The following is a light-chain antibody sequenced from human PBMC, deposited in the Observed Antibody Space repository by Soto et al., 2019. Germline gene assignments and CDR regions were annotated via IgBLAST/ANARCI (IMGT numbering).Light chain of an antibody. CDR2: AAS. CDR1: QGIRND. J-gene: IGKJ1*01. CDR3: LQDYNYPWT. V-gene: IGKV1-6*01. Sequence: AIQMTQSPSCLSASVGDRVTITWRASQGIRNDLGWYQQKPGKAPKLLSYAASSLRSGVPSRFSGSGSGTDFTLTISSLQPEDFATYYCLQDYNYPWTFGQGTKVDIK.